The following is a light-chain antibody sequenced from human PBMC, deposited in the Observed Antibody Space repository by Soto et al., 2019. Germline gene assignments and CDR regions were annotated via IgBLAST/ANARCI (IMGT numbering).Light chain of an antibody. J-gene: IGLJ1*01. CDR1: NVGSKS. Sequence: SYDLTHPPSVSLAPGHTASISCLGNNVGSKSVHWYQQQSGQDPVVVVYDDSDRPSGIPARFSGSTSGNTATPPISRVEAGDEADYYCQVWDDSSDHIYVFGTGTKVTAL. V-gene: IGLV3-21*02. CDR2: DDS. CDR3: QVWDDSSDHIYV.